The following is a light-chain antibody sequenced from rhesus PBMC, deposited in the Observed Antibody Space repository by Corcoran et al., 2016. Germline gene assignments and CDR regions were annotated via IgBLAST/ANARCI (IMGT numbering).Light chain of an antibody. Sequence: DVQMTQSPSSLSASVGDRVTVTCRASQGINKELTWYQQKPGKAPSLLIYAASSLPTGVSSRFSGSGSGTDYTLNISSRQPEDVATYYCLQDYTTPYSFGQGTKLEIK. V-gene: IGKV1-94*01. J-gene: IGKJ2*01. CDR1: QGINKE. CDR3: LQDYTTPYS. CDR2: AAS.